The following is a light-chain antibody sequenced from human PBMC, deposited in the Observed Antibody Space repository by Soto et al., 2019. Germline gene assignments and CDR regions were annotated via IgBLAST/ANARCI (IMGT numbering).Light chain of an antibody. V-gene: IGLV2-23*02. J-gene: IGLJ3*02. CDR3: CSYAGSSTWV. CDR2: EVT. Sequence: QCALTQPASVSGSPGQSSTISCTGTSSDVGSYNLVSWYQQHPGKAPKLMISEVTKRPSGISARFSGSKSGNTASLTISGLQAEDESDYYCCSYAGSSTWVLGGGTKLTVL. CDR1: SSDVGSYNL.